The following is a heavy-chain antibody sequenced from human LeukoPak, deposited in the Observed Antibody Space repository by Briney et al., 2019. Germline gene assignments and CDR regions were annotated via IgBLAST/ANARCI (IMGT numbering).Heavy chain of an antibody. Sequence: SETLSLTCSVSGGSISSSSYFWGWIRQPPGKGLEWIASVHYSGSTYYNPSLKSRVTISVDTSKNQFSLKLSSVTAADTAVYYCARETSQKGAHYMDVWGKGTTVTISS. CDR1: GGSISSSSYF. D-gene: IGHD3-16*01. CDR2: VHYSGST. CDR3: ARETSQKGAHYMDV. V-gene: IGHV4-39*07. J-gene: IGHJ6*03.